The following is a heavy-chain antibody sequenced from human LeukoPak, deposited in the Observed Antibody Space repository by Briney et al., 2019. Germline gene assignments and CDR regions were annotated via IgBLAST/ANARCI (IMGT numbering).Heavy chain of an antibody. CDR2: ISSSGGTT. Sequence: GGSLRPSCAASGFTFSSYAMNWVRQAPGKGLEWVSAISSSGGTTYYADSVKGRFTISRDNSKNTLYLLIHSLRAEDTAVYYCAKDSDSSVYYANFDYWGQGTLVTVSS. D-gene: IGHD3-22*01. CDR1: GFTFSSYA. J-gene: IGHJ4*02. V-gene: IGHV3-23*01. CDR3: AKDSDSSVYYANFDY.